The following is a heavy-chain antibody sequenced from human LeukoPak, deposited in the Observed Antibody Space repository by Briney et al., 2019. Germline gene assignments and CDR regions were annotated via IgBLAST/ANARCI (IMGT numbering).Heavy chain of an antibody. CDR2: IYHSGST. CDR3: ARERAPGRVRAFDI. J-gene: IGHJ3*02. Sequence: PSETLSLTCTVSGGSISSGGYYWSWIRQPPGKGLEGIGYIYHSGSTYYNPSLKSRVTISVDRSKNQFSLKLSSVTAADTAVYYCARERAPGRVRAFDIWGQGTMVTVSS. V-gene: IGHV4-30-2*01. CDR1: GGSISSGGYY. D-gene: IGHD4-11*01.